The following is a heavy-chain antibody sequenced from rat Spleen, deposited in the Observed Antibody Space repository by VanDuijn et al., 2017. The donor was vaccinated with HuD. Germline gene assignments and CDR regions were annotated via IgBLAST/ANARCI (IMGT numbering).Heavy chain of an antibody. CDR3: AHYE. CDR1: GFPFSTAS. D-gene: IGHD1-12*01. Sequence: EVQVSESGGGLEQPGNSLKLSCATSGFPFSTASMSWYRQFPAKRLELVSRIKAKSNNYATDYTESVKGRFTIPRDDSKTSIYLQMNNLKEENTAIYYCAHYEWGQGVMVTVSS. J-gene: IGHJ2*01. CDR2: IKAKSNNYAT. V-gene: IGHV6-6*01.